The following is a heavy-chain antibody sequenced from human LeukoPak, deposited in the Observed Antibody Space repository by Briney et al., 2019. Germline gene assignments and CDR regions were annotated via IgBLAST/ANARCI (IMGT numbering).Heavy chain of an antibody. V-gene: IGHV1-69*13. D-gene: IGHD3-10*01. CDR3: ARDLRTLWFGELLDSYYYYGMDV. J-gene: IGHJ6*04. CDR2: IIPLFGTA. CDR1: GGTFSSYA. Sequence: SVKVSCKASGGTFSSYAISWVRQAPGQALEWMGGIIPLFGTANYAQKSQGRVTITADESTSTAYMELSSLRSEDTGVYYCARDLRTLWFGELLDSYYYYGMDVWGKGTTVTVPS.